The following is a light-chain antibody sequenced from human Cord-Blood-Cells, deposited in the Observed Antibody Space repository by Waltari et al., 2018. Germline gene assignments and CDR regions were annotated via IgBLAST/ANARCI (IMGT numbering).Light chain of an antibody. J-gene: IGKJ4*01. Sequence: EIVLTKSPATLSSSPGERATLPCRASQSVSRYLAWYQQKPGQAPRLLIYAASNRATGIPARFSGGGSGTDVTLTISSLAPEDLAIYYCQQRSNWPPLTFGGGTKVEIK. CDR2: AAS. CDR3: QQRSNWPPLT. CDR1: QSVSRY. V-gene: IGKV3-11*01.